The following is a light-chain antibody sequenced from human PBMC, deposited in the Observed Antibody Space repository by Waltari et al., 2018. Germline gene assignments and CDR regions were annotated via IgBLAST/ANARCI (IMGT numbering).Light chain of an antibody. Sequence: IQMPQPPPSLSASVGARVTITCRASQSISSYLNWYQQKPGKAPKLLIYAASSLQSGVPSRFSGSGSGTDFTLTISSLQPEDFATYYCQQCYSTPPTFGQGTKLEI. CDR3: QQCYSTPPT. CDR1: QSISSY. J-gene: IGKJ2*01. V-gene: IGKV1-39*01. CDR2: AAS.